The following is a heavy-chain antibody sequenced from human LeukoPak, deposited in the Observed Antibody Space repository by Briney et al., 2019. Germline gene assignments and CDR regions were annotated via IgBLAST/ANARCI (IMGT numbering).Heavy chain of an antibody. V-gene: IGHV3-23*01. CDR3: ARVEGYCRGGNCYSVDY. Sequence: GGSLRLSCAASGFTFSSYAMSWVRQAPGKGLEWVSSISGGSTYYADSVKGRFTISRDNARNSLYLQMNGLRAEDTAVYYCARVEGYCRGGNCYSVDYWGQGTLVTVSS. CDR1: GFTFSSYA. D-gene: IGHD2-15*01. J-gene: IGHJ4*02. CDR2: ISGGST.